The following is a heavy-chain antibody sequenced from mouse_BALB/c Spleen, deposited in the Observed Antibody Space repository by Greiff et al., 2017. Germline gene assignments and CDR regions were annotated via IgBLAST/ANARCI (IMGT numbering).Heavy chain of an antibody. Sequence: QVQLQQSGPELVKPGASVKISCKASGYAFSSYWMNWVKQRPGKGLEWIGRIYTGDGDTNYNGKFKGKATLTADKSSSTAYMQLSSLTSVDSAVYFYGDYRYDGYYAMDYWGQGTSVTVSA. J-gene: IGHJ4*01. CDR2: IYTGDGDT. CDR1: GYAFSSYW. CDR3: GDYRYDGYYAMDY. D-gene: IGHD2-14*01. V-gene: IGHV1-82*01.